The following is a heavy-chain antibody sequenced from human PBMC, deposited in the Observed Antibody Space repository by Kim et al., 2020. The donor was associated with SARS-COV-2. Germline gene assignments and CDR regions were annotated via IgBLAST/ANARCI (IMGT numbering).Heavy chain of an antibody. V-gene: IGHV3-23*01. CDR3: TKALHYDASGWGFDY. D-gene: IGHD3-22*01. J-gene: IGHJ4*02. CDR2: LSGTAKTS. Sequence: GGSLRLSCVASGFKFSDYTLGWVRQAPGKGLEWVSALSGTAKTSYDADSVKGRFTISRDNSRNTVYLQINGLTADDTAVYYCTKALHYDASGWGFDYWGQGALVTVAS. CDR1: GFKFSDYT.